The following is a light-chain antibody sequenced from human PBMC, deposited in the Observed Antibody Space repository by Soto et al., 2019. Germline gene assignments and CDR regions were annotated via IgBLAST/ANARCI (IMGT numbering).Light chain of an antibody. Sequence: QSALTQPASVSGSPGQSITISCTGTSSDVDGYNYVSWYQQHPGKAPKLMIYDVSNRPSGVSNRFSGSKSGNTASLTISGLQAEDEADYYCISYTTSSTLYVVFGGGTKVTVL. J-gene: IGLJ2*01. CDR2: DVS. CDR1: SSDVDGYNY. CDR3: ISYTTSSTLYVV. V-gene: IGLV2-14*01.